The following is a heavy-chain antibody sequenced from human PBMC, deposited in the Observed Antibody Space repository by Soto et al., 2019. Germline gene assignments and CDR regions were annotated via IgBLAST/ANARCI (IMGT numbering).Heavy chain of an antibody. J-gene: IGHJ3*02. V-gene: IGHV6-1*01. CDR1: GDSVSSNSAA. CDR2: TYYRSKWYN. Sequence: PSQTLSLTCAISGDSVSSNSAAWNWIRQSPSRGLEWLGRTYYRSKWYNDYAVSVESRITINPDTPKNQFSLQLNSVTPADTAVYYCARGVMYSSSWYGAFDIWGQGTMVTVSS. D-gene: IGHD6-13*01. CDR3: ARGVMYSSSWYGAFDI.